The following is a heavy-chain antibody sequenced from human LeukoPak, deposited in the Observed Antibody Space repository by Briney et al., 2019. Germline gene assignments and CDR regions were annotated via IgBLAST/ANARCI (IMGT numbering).Heavy chain of an antibody. V-gene: IGHV4-59*01. CDR3: ARVDYGVIDY. J-gene: IGHJ4*02. D-gene: IGHD4-17*01. CDR1: GGSISSYY. Sequence: SETLSLTCTVSGGSISSYYWSWIQQPPGKGLEWIGYIYYSGSTNYNPSLKSRVTISVDTSKNQFSLKLSSVTAADTAVYYCARVDYGVIDYWGQGTLVTVSS. CDR2: IYYSGST.